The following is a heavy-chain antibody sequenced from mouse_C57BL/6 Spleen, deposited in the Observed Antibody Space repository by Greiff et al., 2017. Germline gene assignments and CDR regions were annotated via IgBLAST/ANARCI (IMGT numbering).Heavy chain of an antibody. J-gene: IGHJ1*03. Sequence: QVQLQQPGAELVRPGSSVKLSCKASGYTFTSYWMHWVKQRPIQGLEWIGNIDPSDSETHYNQKFKDKATLTVDKSSSTAYMQLSSLTSEDSAVYYCARSGYDGYHWYFDVWGTGTTVTVSS. D-gene: IGHD2-3*01. CDR3: ARSGYDGYHWYFDV. CDR1: GYTFTSYW. CDR2: IDPSDSET. V-gene: IGHV1-52*01.